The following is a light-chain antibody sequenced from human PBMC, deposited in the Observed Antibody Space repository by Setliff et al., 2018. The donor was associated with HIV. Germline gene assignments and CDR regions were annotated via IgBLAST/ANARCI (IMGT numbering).Light chain of an antibody. CDR2: EVR. J-gene: IGLJ1*01. CDR3: SSYAITNTLP. CDR1: SSDVGGYSY. Sequence: QSALTQPASVSGSPGQSITISCTGTSSDVGGYSYVSWYQQHPGKATKLIIYEVRNRPSGVSNRFSGSKPGNTASLTISGLQADDEADYYCSSYAITNTLPFGTGTKVTVL. V-gene: IGLV2-14*01.